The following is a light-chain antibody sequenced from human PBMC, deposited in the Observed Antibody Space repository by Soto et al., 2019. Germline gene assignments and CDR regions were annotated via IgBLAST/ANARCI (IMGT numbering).Light chain of an antibody. Sequence: DIQMTQSPSSLSASVGDRVTITCRASQSISSYLNWYQQKPGKAPKLLIYAASSLQSGVPSRFSGSGSETDFTLTISSLHPEDFATYYCQQSSSTPTFGPGTKVDIK. CDR1: QSISSY. CDR3: QQSSSTPT. V-gene: IGKV1-39*01. CDR2: AAS. J-gene: IGKJ3*01.